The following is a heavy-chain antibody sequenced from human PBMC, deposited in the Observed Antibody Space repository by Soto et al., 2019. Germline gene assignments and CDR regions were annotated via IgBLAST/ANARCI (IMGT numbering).Heavy chain of an antibody. CDR2: ISWNSGSI. CDR1: GFTFDDYA. Sequence: DVQLVESGGGLVQPGRSLRLSCAASGFTFDDYAMHWVRQAPGKGLEWVSGISWNSGSIGYADSVKGRFTISRDNAKNSLYLQMNCLRAEDTALYYCAKDLDAYLANYMDVWGKGTTVTVSS. CDR3: AKDLDAYLANYMDV. J-gene: IGHJ6*03. V-gene: IGHV3-9*01. D-gene: IGHD5-12*01.